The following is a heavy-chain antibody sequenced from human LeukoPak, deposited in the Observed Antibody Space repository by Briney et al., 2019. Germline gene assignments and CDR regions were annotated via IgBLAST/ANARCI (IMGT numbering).Heavy chain of an antibody. J-gene: IGHJ5*02. CDR1: GYSFTDYY. D-gene: IGHD2-21*01. V-gene: IGHV1-2*02. CDR3: ARADRLHGGPYLIGP. CDR2: INPNRGST. Sequence: GASVKVSCKTSGYSFTDYYMNWVRQAPGQGLEWMGWINPNRGSTSSAQKFQGRVTMTRDTSRTTLNMEVSWLTSDDTAIYYCARADRLHGGPYLIGPWGQGTLVTVSS.